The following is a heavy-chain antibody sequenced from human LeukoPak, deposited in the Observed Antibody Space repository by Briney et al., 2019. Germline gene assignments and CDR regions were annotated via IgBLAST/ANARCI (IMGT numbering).Heavy chain of an antibody. D-gene: IGHD6-13*01. CDR1: GGSISSSSYY. J-gene: IGHJ4*02. CDR2: IYYSGST. Sequence: SETLSLTCTVSGGSISSSSYYWGWIRQPPGKGLEWIGSIYYSGSTYYNPSLKSRVTISVDTSKNQFSLKLSSVTAADTAVYYCARVIYSSSWYDYWGQGTLVTVSS. V-gene: IGHV4-39*07. CDR3: ARVIYSSSWYDY.